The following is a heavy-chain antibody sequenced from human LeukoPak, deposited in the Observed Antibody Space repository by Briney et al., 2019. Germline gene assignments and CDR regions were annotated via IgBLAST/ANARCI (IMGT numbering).Heavy chain of an antibody. J-gene: IGHJ4*02. CDR1: GGSFSGYY. CDR2: INHSGST. CDR3: AGDRRLVGFDY. V-gene: IGHV4-34*01. D-gene: IGHD2-15*01. Sequence: SETLSLTCAVYGGSFSGYYWSWIRQPPGKGLEWIGEINHSGSTNYNPSLKSRVTISVDTSKNQFSLKLSSVTAADTAVYYCAGDRRLVGFDYWGQGTLVTVSS.